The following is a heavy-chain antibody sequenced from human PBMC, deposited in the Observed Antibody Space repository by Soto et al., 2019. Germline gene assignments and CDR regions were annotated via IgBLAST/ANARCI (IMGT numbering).Heavy chain of an antibody. Sequence: ASVKVSCKASGYTFTSYGISWVRQAPGQGLEWMGWISAYNGNTNYAQKLQGRVTMTTDTSTSTAYMELRSLRSDDTAVYYCARVRLQYTIYYYGMDVWGQGTTVTVSS. V-gene: IGHV1-18*01. CDR2: ISAYNGNT. J-gene: IGHJ6*02. CDR3: ARVRLQYTIYYYGMDV. CDR1: GYTFTSYG. D-gene: IGHD4-4*01.